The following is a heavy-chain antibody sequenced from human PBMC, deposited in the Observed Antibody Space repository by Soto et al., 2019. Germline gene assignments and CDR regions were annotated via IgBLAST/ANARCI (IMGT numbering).Heavy chain of an antibody. Sequence: GGSLRLSCAASGFTFSSYSMNWVRQAPGKGLEWVSSISSSSSYIYYADSVKGRFAISRGNAKNSLYLQMNSLRAEDAAVYYCARDLVTGTTRNAFDIWGQGTMVTVSS. CDR3: ARDLVTGTTRNAFDI. V-gene: IGHV3-21*01. D-gene: IGHD1-7*01. CDR1: GFTFSSYS. J-gene: IGHJ3*02. CDR2: ISSSSSYI.